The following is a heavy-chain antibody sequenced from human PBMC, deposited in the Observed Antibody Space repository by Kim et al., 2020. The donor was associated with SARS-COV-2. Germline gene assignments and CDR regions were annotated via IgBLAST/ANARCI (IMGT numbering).Heavy chain of an antibody. J-gene: IGHJ3*02. CDR1: GGTFSSYA. Sequence: ASVKVSCKASGGTFSSYAISWVRQAPGQGLEWMGGIIPIFGTANYAQKFQGRVTITADESTSTAYMELSSLRSEDTAVYYCARDLINYYGSGSYEAFDIWGQGTMVTVSS. CDR2: IIPIFGTA. CDR3: ARDLINYYGSGSYEAFDI. D-gene: IGHD3-10*01. V-gene: IGHV1-69*13.